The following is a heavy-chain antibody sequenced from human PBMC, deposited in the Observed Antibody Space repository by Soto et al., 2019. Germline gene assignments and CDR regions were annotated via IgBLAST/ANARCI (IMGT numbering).Heavy chain of an antibody. CDR2: IKSKTDGGTT. Sequence: GGSLRLSCAASGFTFSNAWMNWVRQAPGKGLEWVGRIKSKTDGGTTDYAAPVKGRFTISRDDSKNTLYLQMNSLKTEDTAVYYCTTFRRRGPLWFGEFSPSDYYFDYWGQGTLVTVSS. V-gene: IGHV3-15*07. D-gene: IGHD3-10*01. J-gene: IGHJ4*02. CDR3: TTFRRRGPLWFGEFSPSDYYFDY. CDR1: GFTFSNAW.